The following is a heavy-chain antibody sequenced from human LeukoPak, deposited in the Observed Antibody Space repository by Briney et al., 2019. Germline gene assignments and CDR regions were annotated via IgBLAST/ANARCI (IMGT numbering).Heavy chain of an antibody. CDR2: IVPIFGTA. Sequence: SVKVSCKASGGTFSSYAISWVRQAPGQGLEWMGGIVPIFGTANYAQKFQGRVTITADESTSTAYMELSSLRSDDTAVYYCARGGYSSSARWEPTDYWGQGTLVTVSS. D-gene: IGHD6-13*01. J-gene: IGHJ4*02. V-gene: IGHV1-69*13. CDR1: GGTFSSYA. CDR3: ARGGYSSSARWEPTDY.